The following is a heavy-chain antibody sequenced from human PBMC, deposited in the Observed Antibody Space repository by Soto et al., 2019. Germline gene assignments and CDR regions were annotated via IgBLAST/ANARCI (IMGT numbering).Heavy chain of an antibody. V-gene: IGHV4-34*01. Sequence: SETLSLTCAVYGGSFSGYYWSWIRQPPGKGLEWIGEINHSGSTNYNPSLKSRVTISVDTSKNQFSLKLSSVTAADTAVYYCAFEYFQSRDPKAENAFDIWGQGTMVTVS. CDR2: INHSGST. CDR3: AFEYFQSRDPKAENAFDI. D-gene: IGHD3-9*01. CDR1: GGSFSGYY. J-gene: IGHJ3*02.